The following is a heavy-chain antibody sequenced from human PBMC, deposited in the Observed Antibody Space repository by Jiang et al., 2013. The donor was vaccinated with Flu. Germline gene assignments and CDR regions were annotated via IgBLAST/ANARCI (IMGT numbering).Heavy chain of an antibody. D-gene: IGHD3-3*01. CDR3: VGTSRGISVLRFLEWLPPYFDY. CDR1: GGSISSSSYY. J-gene: IGHJ4*02. CDR2: IYYSGST. Sequence: GSGLVKPSETLSLTCTVSGGSISSSSYYWGWIRQPPGKGLEWIGSIYYSGSTYYNPSLKSRVTISVDTSKNQFSLKLSSVTAADTAVYYCVGTSRGISVLRFLEWLPPYFDYWGQGTLVTVSS. V-gene: IGHV4-39*01.